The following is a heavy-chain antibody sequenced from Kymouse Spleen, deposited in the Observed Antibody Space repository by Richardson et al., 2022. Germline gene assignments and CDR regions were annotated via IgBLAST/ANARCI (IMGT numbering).Heavy chain of an antibody. Sequence: EVQLVESGGGLVKPGGSLRLSCAASGFTFSNAWMSWVRQAPGKGLEWVGRIKSKTDGGTTDYAAPVKGRFTISRDDSKNTLYLQMNSLKTEDTAVYYCTTEKLELRAFDIWGQGTMVTVSS. V-gene: IGHV3-15*01. CDR3: TTEKLELRAFDI. CDR1: GFTFSNAW. D-gene: IGHD1-7*01. CDR2: IKSKTDGGTT. J-gene: IGHJ3*02.